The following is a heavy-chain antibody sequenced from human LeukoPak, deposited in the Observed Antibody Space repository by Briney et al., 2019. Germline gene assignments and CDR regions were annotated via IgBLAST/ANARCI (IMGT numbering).Heavy chain of an antibody. Sequence: PSETLSLTCTVSGVSISSYYWSWIRQPPGKGLEWIGNIYYSGSTKYNPSLKSRVTISVDTSKNHFSLKLRPVTAADTAVYYCARHGNYYDSSGYNYYFDYWGQGTLGTVSS. CDR1: GVSISSYY. CDR2: IYYSGST. V-gene: IGHV4-59*08. CDR3: ARHGNYYDSSGYNYYFDY. J-gene: IGHJ4*02. D-gene: IGHD3-22*01.